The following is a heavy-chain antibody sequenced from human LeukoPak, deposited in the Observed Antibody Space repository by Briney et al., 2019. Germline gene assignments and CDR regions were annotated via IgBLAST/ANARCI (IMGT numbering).Heavy chain of an antibody. CDR3: ARGFWSGPSGWGVAFDL. CDR2: ISSTGSV. Sequence: GGSLRLSCAGSGSTFSAHSMNWVRQAPGRPPEWLSYISSTGSVYYAPSVQGRFAISRDNARDSLFLQMSGLRGEDTAVYYCARGFWSGPSGWGVAFDLWGQGTMVTVSS. D-gene: IGHD3-3*01. V-gene: IGHV3-69-1*01. J-gene: IGHJ3*01. CDR1: GSTFSAHS.